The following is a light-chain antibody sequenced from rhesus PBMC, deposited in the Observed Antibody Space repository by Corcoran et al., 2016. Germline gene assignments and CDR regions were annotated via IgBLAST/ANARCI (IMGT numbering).Light chain of an antibody. CDR3: QQYNNWNS. Sequence: EIVMTQSPATLSLSPGERATLSCRASQSVSSYVAWYQQKPEQAPRLLIYGASSRATGIPDRFSGRWSGTDFTLIISSLEPEDVGVYYCQQYNNWNSFGQGTKVEIK. J-gene: IGKJ2*01. CDR1: QSVSSY. CDR2: GAS. V-gene: IGKV3S9*01.